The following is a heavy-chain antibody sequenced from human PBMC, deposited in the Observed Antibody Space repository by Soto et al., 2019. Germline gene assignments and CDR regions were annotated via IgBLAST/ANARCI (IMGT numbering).Heavy chain of an antibody. Sequence: SETLSLTCSIYSGSFSGYYWSWIRQPPGKGLEWIGEISQSGNTNYSPSLKSRVSTSIDTSKQQFSLNLASVSAADTAVYYCARAPKVSGSSQTRPDFWGQGTLVTVSS. D-gene: IGHD6-6*01. J-gene: IGHJ4*02. V-gene: IGHV4-34*01. CDR2: ISQSGNT. CDR1: SGSFSGYY. CDR3: ARAPKVSGSSQTRPDF.